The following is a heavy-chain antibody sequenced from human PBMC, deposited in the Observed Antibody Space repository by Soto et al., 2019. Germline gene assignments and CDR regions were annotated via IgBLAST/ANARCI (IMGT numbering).Heavy chain of an antibody. CDR3: ARPEGGYGSGYSWFDP. V-gene: IGHV4-39*01. CDR2: FYYSGTT. J-gene: IGHJ5*02. Sequence: QLQLRESGPGLVRPSETLSLTCTVSGDSITASYSNWAWIRQPPGKGLEWIGTFYYSGTTSQNPPLRSRITISGDTSRNQFSLKLSSVTAADTALYYCARPEGGYGSGYSWFDPWSQGTRVTVSS. CDR1: GDSITASYSN. D-gene: IGHD5-12*01.